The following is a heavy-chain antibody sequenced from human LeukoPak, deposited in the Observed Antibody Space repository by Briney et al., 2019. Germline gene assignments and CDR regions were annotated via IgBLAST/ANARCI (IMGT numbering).Heavy chain of an antibody. J-gene: IGHJ6*03. Sequence: GGSLSLSCAASGFTFSSYDMSWVRQAPGKGLEWVSAISGSGGSTYYADSVKGRFTISRDNSKNTLYLKMNSLRAEDTAVYYCAKDSSGWYGYMDVWGKGTTVTISS. CDR1: GFTFSSYD. D-gene: IGHD6-19*01. CDR2: ISGSGGST. CDR3: AKDSSGWYGYMDV. V-gene: IGHV3-23*01.